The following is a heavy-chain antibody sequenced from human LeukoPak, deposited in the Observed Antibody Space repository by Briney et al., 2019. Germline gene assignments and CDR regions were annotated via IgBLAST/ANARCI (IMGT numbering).Heavy chain of an antibody. V-gene: IGHV3-23*01. CDR1: GFTFSSYA. CDR2: ISGSGGST. Sequence: RGSLRLSCAASGFTFSSYAMSWVRQAPGKGLEWVSAISGSGGSTYYADSVKGRFTISRDNSKNTLYLQMNSLRAEDTAVYYCAKVGPRYSYGPPYFDYWGQGTLVTVSS. D-gene: IGHD5-18*01. J-gene: IGHJ4*02. CDR3: AKVGPRYSYGPPYFDY.